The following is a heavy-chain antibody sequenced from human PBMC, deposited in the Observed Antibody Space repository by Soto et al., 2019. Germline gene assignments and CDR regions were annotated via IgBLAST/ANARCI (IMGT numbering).Heavy chain of an antibody. CDR3: CGGYCSGGSCYSYGMDV. J-gene: IGHJ6*02. V-gene: IGHV4-31*03. CDR2: ISYSGST. CDR1: GGSISNNGYY. D-gene: IGHD2-15*01. Sequence: SATLSLTCTVSGGSISNNGYYWGWIRQHPGKGLEWIGYISYSGSTYYNPSLKSRVTISVDTSKNQFSLKLSSVTAADTAVYYCCGGYCSGGSCYSYGMDVWSQGTTVTVSS.